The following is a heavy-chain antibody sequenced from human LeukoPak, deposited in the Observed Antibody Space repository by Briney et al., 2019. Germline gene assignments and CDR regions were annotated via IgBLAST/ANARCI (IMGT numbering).Heavy chain of an antibody. CDR2: IYPGDSDT. Sequence: GASLKISCKGSGYSFATYWIGWVRQTPGKGLEWRGIIYPGDSDTRYSPSFQGQVTISADKSINTAYLQRSSLKASDTAMYYCARHQIVGATRSPFDYWRQGTLVTVSS. CDR1: GYSFATYW. J-gene: IGHJ4*02. D-gene: IGHD1-26*01. V-gene: IGHV5-51*01. CDR3: ARHQIVGATRSPFDY.